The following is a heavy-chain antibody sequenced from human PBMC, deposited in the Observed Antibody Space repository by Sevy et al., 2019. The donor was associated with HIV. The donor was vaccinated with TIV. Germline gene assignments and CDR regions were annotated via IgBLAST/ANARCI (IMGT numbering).Heavy chain of an antibody. D-gene: IGHD6-13*01. Sequence: VGSLRLSCEASGFTFSSYWMSWVRQAPGKGLEWVANIKEDGSVKYYVESVKGRFTISRDNAKNSVYLQMNSLRAEDAALYYCVRAIGAAGSYWGLGTLVTVFS. V-gene: IGHV3-7*01. CDR1: GFTFSSYW. CDR2: IKEDGSVK. J-gene: IGHJ4*02. CDR3: VRAIGAAGSY.